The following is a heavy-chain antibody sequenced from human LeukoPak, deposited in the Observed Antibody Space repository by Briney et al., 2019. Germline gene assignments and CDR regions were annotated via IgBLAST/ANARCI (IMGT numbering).Heavy chain of an antibody. D-gene: IGHD2-2*01. CDR2: ISAYNGNT. Sequence: ASVKVSCKASGYTLTSYGISWVRQAPGQGLEWMGWISAYNGNTNYAQKLQGRVTMTTDTSTSTAYMELRSLRSDDTAVYYCARARRCSSTSCPYYYYYMDVWGKGTTVTVSS. V-gene: IGHV1-18*01. J-gene: IGHJ6*03. CDR1: GYTLTSYG. CDR3: ARARRCSSTSCPYYYYYMDV.